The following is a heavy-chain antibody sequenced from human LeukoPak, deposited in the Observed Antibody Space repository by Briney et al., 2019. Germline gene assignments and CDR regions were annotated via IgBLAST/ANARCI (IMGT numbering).Heavy chain of an antibody. D-gene: IGHD3-10*01. V-gene: IGHV4-59*01. CDR3: ASRGVVRGVSYYFDY. Sequence: PSETLSLTCTVSGGSISSYYWSWIRLPPGKGLEWIGYVYYSGSTKYNPSLRSRVTISVDTPKNQFSLKLSSVTAADTAVYYCASRGVVRGVSYYFDYWGQGTLVTVSS. J-gene: IGHJ4*02. CDR1: GGSISSYY. CDR2: VYYSGST.